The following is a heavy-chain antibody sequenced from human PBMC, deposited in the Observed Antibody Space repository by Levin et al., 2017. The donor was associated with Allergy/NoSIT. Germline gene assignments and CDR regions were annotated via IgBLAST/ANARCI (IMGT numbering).Heavy chain of an antibody. CDR3: ARDITGTTSHYYYYGMDV. CDR2: INPNSGGT. J-gene: IGHJ6*02. Sequence: ASVKVSCKASGYTFTGYYMHWVRQAPGQGLEWMGWINPNSGGTNYAQKFQGRVTMTRDTSISTAYMELSRLRSDDTAVYYCARDITGTTSHYYYYGMDVWGQGTTVTVSS. D-gene: IGHD1-7*01. CDR1: GYTFTGYY. V-gene: IGHV1-2*02.